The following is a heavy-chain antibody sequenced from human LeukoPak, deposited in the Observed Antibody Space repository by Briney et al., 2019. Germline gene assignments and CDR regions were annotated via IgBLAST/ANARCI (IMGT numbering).Heavy chain of an antibody. D-gene: IGHD5-18*01. Sequence: GGSLRLSCAASGFTFSSYAMSWVRQAPGKGLEWVSAISGSGGSTYYADSVKGRFTISRDNAKNSLYLQMNSLRAEDTAVYYCARGPVDTAMAPHYWGQGTLVTVSS. CDR1: GFTFSSYA. CDR2: ISGSGGST. V-gene: IGHV3-23*01. J-gene: IGHJ4*02. CDR3: ARGPVDTAMAPHY.